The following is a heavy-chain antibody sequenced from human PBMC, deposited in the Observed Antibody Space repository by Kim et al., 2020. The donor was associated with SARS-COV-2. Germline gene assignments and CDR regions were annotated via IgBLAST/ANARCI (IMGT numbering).Heavy chain of an antibody. J-gene: IGHJ4*02. V-gene: IGHV1-69*01. CDR3: ARDRSPTYSGSYYVDY. D-gene: IGHD1-26*01. Sequence: KFQGRVTITADESTSTAYMELSSLRSEDTAVYYCARDRSPTYSGSYYVDYWGQGTLVTVSS.